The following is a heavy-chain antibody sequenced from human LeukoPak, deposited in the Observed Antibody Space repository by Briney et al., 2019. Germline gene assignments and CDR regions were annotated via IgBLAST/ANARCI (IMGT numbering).Heavy chain of an antibody. CDR1: GYTFTGYY. V-gene: IGHV1-2*02. CDR3: ALKFRHDAFDI. Sequence: ASVKVSCKASGYTFTGYYMHWVRQAPGQGLEWMGWINPNSGGTNYAQKFQGRVTMTRDTSISTTYMELSRLRSDDTAVYYRALKFRHDAFDIWGQGTMVAVSS. CDR2: INPNSGGT. J-gene: IGHJ3*02.